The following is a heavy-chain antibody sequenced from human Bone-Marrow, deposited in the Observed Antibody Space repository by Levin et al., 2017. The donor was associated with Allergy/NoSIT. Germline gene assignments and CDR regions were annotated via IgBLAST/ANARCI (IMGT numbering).Heavy chain of an antibody. V-gene: IGHV4-59*12. CDR1: GGSTRSDF. Sequence: SQTLSLTCTVSGGSTRSDFWIWIRPPPGRGLEWIGYIFDSGSTKYNSSLNSRATISIDTSRNQFSLKLTSVTAADTAVYFCARGLLVWPHWFFDVWGRGTLVTVSS. D-gene: IGHD3-3*02. CDR3: ARGLLVWPHWFFDV. CDR2: IFDSGST. J-gene: IGHJ2*01.